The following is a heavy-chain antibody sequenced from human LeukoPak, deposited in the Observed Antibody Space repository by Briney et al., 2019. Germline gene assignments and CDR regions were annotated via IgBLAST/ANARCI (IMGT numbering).Heavy chain of an antibody. CDR2: ISSSSSTI. V-gene: IGHV3-48*01. Sequence: GGSLGLSCAASGFTFSSYSMDWVRQAPGKGLEWVSYISSSSSTIYYADSVKGRFTISRDNAKNSLYLQMNSLRAEDTAVYYCARFSSSWSGGYWGQGTLVTVSS. CDR3: ARFSSSWSGGY. CDR1: GFTFSSYS. J-gene: IGHJ4*02. D-gene: IGHD6-13*01.